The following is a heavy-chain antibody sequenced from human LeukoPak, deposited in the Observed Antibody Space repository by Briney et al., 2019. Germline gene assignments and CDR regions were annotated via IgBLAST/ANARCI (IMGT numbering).Heavy chain of an antibody. CDR1: GFTFSSYW. CDR3: ARGRPHGNDY. Sequence: GGSLRLSCAASGFTFSSYWMNGVRQVPAKGRVWVSRIFSDGSNTNYADSGKGRFTISRDNAKNTLYLQMNSLRVEDTAVYYCARGRPHGNDYWGQGTLVTVSS. V-gene: IGHV3-74*01. CDR2: IFSDGSNT. J-gene: IGHJ4*02. D-gene: IGHD4-23*01.